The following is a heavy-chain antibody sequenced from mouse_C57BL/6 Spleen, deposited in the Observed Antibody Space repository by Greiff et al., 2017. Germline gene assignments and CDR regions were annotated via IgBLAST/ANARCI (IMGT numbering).Heavy chain of an antibody. CDR3: ASYGNYEGDAMDY. J-gene: IGHJ4*01. V-gene: IGHV3-6*01. CDR2: ISYDGSN. CDR1: GYSITSGYY. Sequence: VQLQQSGPGLVKPSQSLSLTCSVTGYSITSGYYWNWIRQFPGNKLEWMGYISYDGSNNYNPSLKNRISITRDTSKNQFFLKLNSVTTEDTATYYCASYGNYEGDAMDYWGQGTSVTVSS. D-gene: IGHD2-1*01.